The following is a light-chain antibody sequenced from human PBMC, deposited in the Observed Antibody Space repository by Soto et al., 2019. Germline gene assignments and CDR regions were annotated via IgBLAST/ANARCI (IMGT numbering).Light chain of an antibody. J-gene: IGKJ3*01. CDR3: QQRF. V-gene: IGKV3-11*01. CDR1: QNVSSY. CDR2: DAS. Sequence: EVVLTQSPGTLSLSPGERATLSCRASQNVSSYVAWYQQKPGQSPRLLIYDASKRATGIPARFSGSGSGADFTLTLSSLEPEDFAFYYCQQRFFGPGTKVDLK.